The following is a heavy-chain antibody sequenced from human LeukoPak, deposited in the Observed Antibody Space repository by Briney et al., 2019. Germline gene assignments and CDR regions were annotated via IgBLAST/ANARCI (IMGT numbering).Heavy chain of an antibody. Sequence: GGSVRLSCAAFGFTVSVNYMSWVRQAPGKGLECVPVIYSGGNTYYADSVKGRFTISRDNSKNTLYLQMNSLRAEDTAVYYCARKTDSGGQGDYWGPGTLVTVSS. CDR3: ARKTDSGGQGDY. CDR2: IYSGGNT. CDR1: GFTVSVNY. D-gene: IGHD3-22*01. V-gene: IGHV3-66*01. J-gene: IGHJ4*02.